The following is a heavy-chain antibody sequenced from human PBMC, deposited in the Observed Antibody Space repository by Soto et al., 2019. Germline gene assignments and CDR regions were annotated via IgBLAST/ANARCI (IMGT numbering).Heavy chain of an antibody. V-gene: IGHV3-30*18. J-gene: IGHJ4*02. CDR2: ISYDGSNK. Sequence: QVQLVESGGGVVQPGRSLRLSCAASGFTFSSYGMHWVRQAPGKGLEWVAVISYDGSNKYYADSVKGRFTISRDNSKNTLYLQMNSLRAKDTAVYYCAKPTRMTARNQYYFDYWGQGTLVTVSS. CDR1: GFTFSSYG. D-gene: IGHD2-21*02. CDR3: AKPTRMTARNQYYFDY.